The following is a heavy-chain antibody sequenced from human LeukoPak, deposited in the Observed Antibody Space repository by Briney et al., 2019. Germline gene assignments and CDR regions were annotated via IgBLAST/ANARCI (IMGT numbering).Heavy chain of an antibody. V-gene: IGHV1-18*01. Sequence: ASVKVSCKASGYTFTSYAMNWVRQAPGQGLEWMGWISAYNGNTNYAQKLQGRVTMTTDTSTSTAYMELRSLRSDDTAVYYCARDRGGWSPRTYYYYYYMDVWGKGTTVTVSS. CDR3: ARDRGGWSPRTYYYYYYMDV. D-gene: IGHD6-19*01. CDR1: GYTFTSYA. J-gene: IGHJ6*03. CDR2: ISAYNGNT.